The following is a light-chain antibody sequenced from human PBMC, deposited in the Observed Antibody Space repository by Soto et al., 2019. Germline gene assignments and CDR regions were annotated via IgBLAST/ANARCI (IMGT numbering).Light chain of an antibody. CDR2: EVT. CDR3: TSYVDNNNHV. V-gene: IGLV2-8*01. J-gene: IGLJ1*01. Sequence: QSALTQPPSASGSPGQSVTISCTGTNSDVGGYNFVSWYQQYPGKAPKLMIYEVTKRPSGVPDRFSGSKSGNTASLTVSGLQAEDEADYFCTSYVDNNNHVFGTGTKLTVL. CDR1: NSDVGGYNF.